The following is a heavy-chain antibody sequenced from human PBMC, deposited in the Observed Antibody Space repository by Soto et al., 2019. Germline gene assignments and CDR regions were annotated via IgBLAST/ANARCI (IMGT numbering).Heavy chain of an antibody. D-gene: IGHD3-10*01. CDR1: GASFSGYY. V-gene: IGHV4-34*01. CDR2: INHSGST. Sequence: SETLSLTCAVYGASFSGYYWSWIRQPPGKGLEWIGEINHSGSTNYNPSLKSRVTISVDTSKNQFSLKLTSVTAADTAVYYCARGSAPYYYGSGSYYLTWGQGTLVTVSS. CDR3: ARGSAPYYYGSGSYYLT. J-gene: IGHJ5*02.